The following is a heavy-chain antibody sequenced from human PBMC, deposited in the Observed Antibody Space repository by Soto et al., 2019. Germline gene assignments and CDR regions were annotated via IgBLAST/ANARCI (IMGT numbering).Heavy chain of an antibody. CDR1: GFTVSSNY. D-gene: IGHD2-15*01. V-gene: IGHV3-53*01. J-gene: IGHJ3*02. Sequence: GGSLRLSCAASGFTVSSNYMSWVRQAPGKGLEWVSVIYSGGSTYYADSVKGRFTISRDNSKNTLYLQMNSLRAEDTAVYYCAKHSELGSGPYDAFDIWGQGTMVTVSS. CDR2: IYSGGST. CDR3: AKHSELGSGPYDAFDI.